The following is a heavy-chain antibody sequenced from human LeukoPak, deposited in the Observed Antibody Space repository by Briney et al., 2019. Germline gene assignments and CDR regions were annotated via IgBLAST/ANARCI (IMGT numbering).Heavy chain of an antibody. CDR3: ARFSGYIYGYDY. D-gene: IGHD5-18*01. CDR1: GGSISSSSSY. Sequence: PSETLSLTCTVSGGSISSSSSYWGWIRQPPGKGLEWIGTTYNSWRNYYNPSLKSRVTISGDTSKNQFSLKVTSVAAADTAVYYCARFSGYIYGYDYWGQGTLVTVSS. J-gene: IGHJ4*02. V-gene: IGHV4-39*01. CDR2: TYNSWRN.